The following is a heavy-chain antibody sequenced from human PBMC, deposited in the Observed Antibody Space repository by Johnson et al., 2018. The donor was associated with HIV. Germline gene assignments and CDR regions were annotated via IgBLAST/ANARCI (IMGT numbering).Heavy chain of an antibody. V-gene: IGHV3-66*01. D-gene: IGHD6-13*01. CDR2: LSSGGDT. CDR1: GFTFSDYY. J-gene: IGHJ3*02. CDR3: ARVEAAAGLAFGI. Sequence: VQLVESGGGLVKPGGSLRLSCAASGFTFSDYYMSWVRQAPGKGLEWVSVLSSGGDTYYTDSVNGRFTISRDNSKNTLYLQMNRLRAEDTAVYYCARVEAAAGLAFGIWGQGTMVTVSS.